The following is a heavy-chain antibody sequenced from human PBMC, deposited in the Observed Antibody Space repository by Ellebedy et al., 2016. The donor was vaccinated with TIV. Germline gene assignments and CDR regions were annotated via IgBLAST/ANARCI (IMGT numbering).Heavy chain of an antibody. CDR1: GYTFTGYY. V-gene: IGHV1-2*02. D-gene: IGHD4-23*01. CDR3: ARGTVDPPRDSYYYYYYMDV. J-gene: IGHJ6*03. CDR2: INPNSGGT. Sequence: ASVKVSXXASGYTFTGYYMHWVRQAPGQGLEWMGWINPNSGGTNYAQKFQGRVTMTRDTSISTAYMELSRLRSDDTAVYYCARGTVDPPRDSYYYYYYMDVWGKGTTVTVSS.